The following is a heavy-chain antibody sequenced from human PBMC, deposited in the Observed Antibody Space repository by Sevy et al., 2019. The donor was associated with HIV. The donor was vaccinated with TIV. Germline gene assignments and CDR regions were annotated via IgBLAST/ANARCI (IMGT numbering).Heavy chain of an antibody. CDR2: ISWNSGSI. CDR3: AKGSRDSSGYYSP. CDR1: GFTFDDYA. J-gene: IGHJ4*02. D-gene: IGHD3-22*01. Sequence: GRSLRLSCAASGFTFDDYAMHWVRQAPGKGLEWVSGISWNSGSIGYADSVKGRFTISRDNAKNSLYLQMNSLRAEDTALYYCAKGSRDSSGYYSPWGQGTLVTVSS. V-gene: IGHV3-9*01.